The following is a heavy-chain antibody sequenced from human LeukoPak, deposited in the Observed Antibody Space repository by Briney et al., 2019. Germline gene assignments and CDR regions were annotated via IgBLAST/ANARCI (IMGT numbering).Heavy chain of an antibody. CDR2: ISGSGGGT. J-gene: IGHJ4*02. CDR3: AKDLGRYRNNFFDY. V-gene: IGHV3-23*01. D-gene: IGHD1-26*01. Sequence: GGSLRLSCAASGFTFSSIAMSWVRQAPDKGLEWVSTISGSGGGTYYADSVKGRFTISRDDAKNTPYLQMNSLRADDTAVYYYAKDLGRYRNNFFDYWGQGNLVTVSS. CDR1: GFTFSSIA.